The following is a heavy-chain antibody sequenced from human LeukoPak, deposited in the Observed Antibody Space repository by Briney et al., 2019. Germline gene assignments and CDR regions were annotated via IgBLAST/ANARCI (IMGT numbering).Heavy chain of an antibody. CDR1: GYTFTSYY. Sequence: GASVKVSCKAFGYTFTSYYMHWVRQAPGQGREWMGVISPCGGSTTYAQKLQGRVTLTMDMSTSTDYLELRSLRSEDTAVYYCARDLTGTTGTVFDLWGQGTLVTVSS. CDR3: ARDLTGTTGTVFDL. J-gene: IGHJ5*01. D-gene: IGHD1-7*01. V-gene: IGHV1-46*01. CDR2: ISPCGGST.